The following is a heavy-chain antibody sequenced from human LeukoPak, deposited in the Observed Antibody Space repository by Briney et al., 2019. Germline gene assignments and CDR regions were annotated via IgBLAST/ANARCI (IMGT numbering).Heavy chain of an antibody. Sequence: KSSETLSLTCTVSAYSISTDYYWGWIRQPPGKGLEWIGSIYHSGSTYYNPSLKSRVTISVDTSKNQFSLKLSSVTAADTAVYYCARDNAYYGSGRNNWFDPWGQGTLVTVSS. CDR3: ARDNAYYGSGRNNWFDP. CDR2: IYHSGST. D-gene: IGHD3-10*01. J-gene: IGHJ5*02. CDR1: AYSISTDYY. V-gene: IGHV4-38-2*02.